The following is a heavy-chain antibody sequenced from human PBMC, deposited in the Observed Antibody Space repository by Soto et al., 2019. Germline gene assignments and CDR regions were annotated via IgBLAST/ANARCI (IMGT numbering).Heavy chain of an antibody. CDR2: IYYSGST. CDR1: GGSISSGDYY. Sequence: SETLSLTCTVSGGSISSGDYYWSWIRQHPGKGLEWIGYIYYSGSTYYNPSLRSRVTISVDTSKNQFSLKLSSVTAADTAVYYCARGNGLLWFGELFNTPPGGMDGWGQGTKVTVSS. CDR3: ARGNGLLWFGELFNTPPGGMDG. J-gene: IGHJ6*02. V-gene: IGHV4-31*03. D-gene: IGHD3-10*01.